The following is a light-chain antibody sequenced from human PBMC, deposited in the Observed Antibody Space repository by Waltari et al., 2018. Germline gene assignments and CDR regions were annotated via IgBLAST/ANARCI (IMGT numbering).Light chain of an antibody. CDR1: SSDVGGYNY. J-gene: IGLJ1*01. Sequence: QSALTQPASVSGSPGQSITISCTGTSSDVGGYNYVSWYQQHPGKAPKLVIYDVSNRPSGVSNRFSGAKSGNTASLTSSGLQAEDEADYYCSSYTSSSTLYVFGTGTKVTVL. V-gene: IGLV2-14*03. CDR3: SSYTSSSTLYV. CDR2: DVS.